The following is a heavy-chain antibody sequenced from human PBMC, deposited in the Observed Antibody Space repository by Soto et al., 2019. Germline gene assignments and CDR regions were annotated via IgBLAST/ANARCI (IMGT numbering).Heavy chain of an antibody. J-gene: IGHJ6*02. V-gene: IGHV1-46*01. CDR2: INPSGGST. CDR3: AGGRGARPYYDFLPGYYNPSYYYYYGMDV. Sequence: GASVKVSCKASGYTFTSYYMHWVRQAPGQGLEWMGIINPSGGSTSYAQKFQGRVTMTRDTSTSTVYMELSSLRSEDTAVYYCAGGRGARPYYDFLPGYYNPSYYYYYGMDVWG. CDR1: GYTFTSYY. D-gene: IGHD3-9*01.